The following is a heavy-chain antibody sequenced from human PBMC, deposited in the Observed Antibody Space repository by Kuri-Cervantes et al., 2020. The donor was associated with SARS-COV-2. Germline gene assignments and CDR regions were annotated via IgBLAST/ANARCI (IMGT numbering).Heavy chain of an antibody. J-gene: IGHJ4*02. D-gene: IGHD3-16*01. CDR2: IYSGGST. Sequence: LSLTCAASGFTFSSYAMSWVRQAPGKGLEWVSVIYSGGSTYYADSVKGRFTISRDNSKNTLYLQMNSLRAEDTAVYYCARDLGEGPTGYWGQGTLVTVSS. CDR1: GFTFSSYA. V-gene: IGHV3-66*01. CDR3: ARDLGEGPTGY.